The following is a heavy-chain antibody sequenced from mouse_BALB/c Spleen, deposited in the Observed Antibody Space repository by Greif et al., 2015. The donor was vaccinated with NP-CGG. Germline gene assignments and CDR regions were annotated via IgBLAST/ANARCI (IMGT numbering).Heavy chain of an antibody. CDR2: ISSGGGSS. Sequence: EVKLMESGGGLVKPGGSLKLSCAASGFAFSSYDMSWVRQTPEKRLERVAYISSGGGSSYYPDTVKGRFTIYRDNAKNTLYLQVGSVKCEETAVYYCARRYGSLADWGQGTLVTVAA. V-gene: IGHV5-12-1*01. J-gene: IGHJ3*01. CDR1: GFAFSSYD. D-gene: IGHD2-10*02. CDR3: ARRYGSLAD.